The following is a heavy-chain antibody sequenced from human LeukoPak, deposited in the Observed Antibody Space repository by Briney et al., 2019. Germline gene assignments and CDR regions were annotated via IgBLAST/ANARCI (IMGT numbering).Heavy chain of an antibody. Sequence: GGSLRLSCAASGFTFSTYAMSWVRQAPGKGLEWVSAISGSGGSTYYADSVKGRFTSSRDNSKNTLYLQMNSLRAEDTSIYFCAKALEQETVIALDSWGQGTLVTVSS. CDR1: GFTFSTYA. J-gene: IGHJ4*02. D-gene: IGHD6-13*01. CDR3: AKALEQETVIALDS. V-gene: IGHV3-23*01. CDR2: ISGSGGST.